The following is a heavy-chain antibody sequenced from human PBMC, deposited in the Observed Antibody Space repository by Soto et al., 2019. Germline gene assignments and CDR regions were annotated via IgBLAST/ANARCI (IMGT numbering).Heavy chain of an antibody. J-gene: IGHJ6*02. CDR1: GGTFSSYA. CDR2: IIPIFGTA. CDR3: ARDLGPRYCSRTSGGVGGGRYYGLDV. Sequence: SVKVSCKASGGTFSSYAISWVRQDPGQGLEWMGGIIPIFGTANYAQKFQGRVTITADKSTSTAYMELSSRRSEDTAVYYCARDLGPRYCSRTSGGVGGGRYYGLDVWGQGTTVAVSS. V-gene: IGHV1-69*06. D-gene: IGHD2-2*01.